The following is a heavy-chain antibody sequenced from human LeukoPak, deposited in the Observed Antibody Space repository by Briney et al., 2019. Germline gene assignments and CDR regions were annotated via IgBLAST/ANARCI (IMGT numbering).Heavy chain of an antibody. V-gene: IGHV4-39*01. J-gene: IGHJ6*03. CDR1: SGSISSSHYY. CDR3: ARQVSDYYYYYIDV. CDR2: IYYSGTT. Sequence: SETLSLTCTVSSGSISSSHYYWDWIRQPPGKGLEWIGTIYYSGTTYYNPSLESRATISVDASKNQFYPMLNSVTAADTAVYYCARQVSDYYYYYIDVWGKGTTVTVSS.